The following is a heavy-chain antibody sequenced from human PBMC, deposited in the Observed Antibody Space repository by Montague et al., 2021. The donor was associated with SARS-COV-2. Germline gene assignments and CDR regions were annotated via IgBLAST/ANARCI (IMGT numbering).Heavy chain of an antibody. D-gene: IGHD3-3*01. J-gene: IGHJ3*02. CDR1: GGSISSCY. CDR2: IYYSGST. V-gene: IGHV4-59*01. Sequence: SETLSLTCTVSGGSISSCYWSWIRQPPGKGLEWIGYIYYSGSTNYNPSLKSRVTISVDTSKNQFSLKLSSVTAADTAVYYCARDRLNTIFGVVINDAFDIWGQGTMVTVSS. CDR3: ARDRLNTIFGVVINDAFDI.